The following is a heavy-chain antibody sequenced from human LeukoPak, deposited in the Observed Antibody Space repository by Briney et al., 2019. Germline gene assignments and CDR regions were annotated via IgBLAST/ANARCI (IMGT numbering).Heavy chain of an antibody. CDR2: ISYDGSNK. V-gene: IGHV3-30*01. CDR3: ARESIVVVPDSYYYYYYMDV. Sequence: GGSLRLSCAASGFTFSSYAMHWVRQAPGKGLEWVAVISYDGSNKYYADSVKGRFTISRDNSKNTLYLQMNSLRAEDTAVYYCARESIVVVPDSYYYYYYMDVWGKGTTVTVSS. CDR1: GFTFSSYA. D-gene: IGHD2-2*01. J-gene: IGHJ6*03.